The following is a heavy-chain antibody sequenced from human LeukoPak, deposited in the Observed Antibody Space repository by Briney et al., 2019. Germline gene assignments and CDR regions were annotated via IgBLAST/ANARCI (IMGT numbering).Heavy chain of an antibody. CDR1: GYTFTNYD. D-gene: IGHD4-11*01. Sequence: ASVRVSCKASGYTFTNYDINWVRQATGQGLEWMGWMNPNSGNTGYAQKFQGRVTITRSTSISTAYMELSSLRSEDTAVYYCARGPYTITTGLAFDPWGQGTLVTVSS. CDR2: MNPNSGNT. J-gene: IGHJ5*02. V-gene: IGHV1-8*03. CDR3: ARGPYTITTGLAFDP.